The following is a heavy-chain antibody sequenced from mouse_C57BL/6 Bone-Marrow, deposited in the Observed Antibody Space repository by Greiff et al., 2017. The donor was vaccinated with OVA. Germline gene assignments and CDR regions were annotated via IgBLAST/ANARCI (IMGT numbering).Heavy chain of an antibody. CDR1: GYNFTDYY. V-gene: IGHV1-26*01. Sequence: EVQLQQSGPELVKPGASVKISCKASGYNFTDYYMNWVKQSHGQSLEWIGDINPNNGGTSYNQKFKGKATLTVDKSSSTAYMELRSLTAEDSAVYYCARRTTVVATNYWGQGTTLTVSS. D-gene: IGHD1-1*01. J-gene: IGHJ2*01. CDR2: INPNNGGT. CDR3: ARRTTVVATNY.